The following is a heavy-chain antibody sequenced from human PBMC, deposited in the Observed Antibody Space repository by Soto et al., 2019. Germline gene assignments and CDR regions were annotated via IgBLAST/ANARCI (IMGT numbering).Heavy chain of an antibody. CDR3: ARSLWFGELH. J-gene: IGHJ4*02. CDR2: IYWDNDK. Sequence: QITLKESGPTLVKPTQTLTLTCSFSGFSLSTTGVGVGWIRQSPGKDREWLAIIYWDNDKRYSPSLKSRVTFTKDTAKNQVVLTVNNMDPVDTCTDYGARSLWFGELHWGQGALVTVSS. V-gene: IGHV2-5*02. D-gene: IGHD3-10*01. CDR1: GFSLSTTGVG.